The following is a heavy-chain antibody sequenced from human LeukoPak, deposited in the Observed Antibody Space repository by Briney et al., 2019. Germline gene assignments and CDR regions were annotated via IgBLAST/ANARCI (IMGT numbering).Heavy chain of an antibody. V-gene: IGHV1-8*02. J-gene: IGHJ4*02. D-gene: IGHD1-26*01. CDR3: ARVRGSYDY. CDR2: MNPNSGNT. Sequence: ASVKVSCKASGYTFTGYYMHWVRQAPGQGLEWMGWMNPNSGNTGYAQKFQGRVTMTRNTSISTAYMELSSLRSEDTAVYYCARVRGSYDYWGQGTLVTVSS. CDR1: GYTFTGYY.